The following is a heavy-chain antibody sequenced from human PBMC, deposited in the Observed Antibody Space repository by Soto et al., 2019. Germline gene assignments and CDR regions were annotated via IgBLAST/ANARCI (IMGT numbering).Heavy chain of an antibody. V-gene: IGHV4-30-4*01. CDR2: ISYSGTT. Sequence: TLSLTCAVSGGSISSGVYSWSWIRQPPGEGLEWIGFISYSGTTSYSPSLKSRVAISLGTSKNQFSLSLSSVTAADTAVYYCARGRGYSYGLDPWGQGTLVTVSS. J-gene: IGHJ5*02. CDR1: GGSISSGVYS. D-gene: IGHD5-18*01. CDR3: ARGRGYSYGLDP.